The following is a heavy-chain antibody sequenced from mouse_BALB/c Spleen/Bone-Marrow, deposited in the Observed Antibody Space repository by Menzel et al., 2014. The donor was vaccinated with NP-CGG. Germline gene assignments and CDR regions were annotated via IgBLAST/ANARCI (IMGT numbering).Heavy chain of an antibody. Sequence: QVQLKESGAELMKPGASVKISCKATGYTFXSLWIEWLKQRPGHGLEWIGEILPGSNSINYNEKFKGKATFTADTSSNPAYMQLNSLTTEDSAVYYCARYRSYAMDYWGQGTSVTVSS. CDR2: ILPGSNSI. CDR1: GYTFXSLW. J-gene: IGHJ4*01. D-gene: IGHD2-14*01. V-gene: IGHV1-9*01. CDR3: ARYRSYAMDY.